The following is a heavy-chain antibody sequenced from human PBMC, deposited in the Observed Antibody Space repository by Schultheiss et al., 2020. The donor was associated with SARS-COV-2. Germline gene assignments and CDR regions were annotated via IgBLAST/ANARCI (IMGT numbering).Heavy chain of an antibody. CDR1: GFTFSNAW. D-gene: IGHD3-3*01. V-gene: IGHV3-53*01. CDR3: AKGAYYDFWSGYSGYFDY. CDR2: IYSGGST. J-gene: IGHJ4*02. Sequence: GGSLRLSCAAYGFTFSNAWMSWVRQAPGKGLEWISVIYSGGSTYYADSVKGRFTISRDNSKNTLYLKMNSLRAEDTAVYYCAKGAYYDFWSGYSGYFDYWGQGTLVTVSS.